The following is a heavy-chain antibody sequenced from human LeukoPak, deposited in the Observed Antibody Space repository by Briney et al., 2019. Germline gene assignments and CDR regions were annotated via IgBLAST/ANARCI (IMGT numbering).Heavy chain of an antibody. Sequence: SVKVSCKASRGTFSSYAISWVRQAPGQGLEWMGGIIPIFGTANYAQKFQGRVTITADESTSTAYMELSSLRSEDTAVYYCARGLEFTTSYYYMDVWGKGTTVTVSS. D-gene: IGHD4-17*01. V-gene: IGHV1-69*01. J-gene: IGHJ6*03. CDR1: RGTFSSYA. CDR2: IIPIFGTA. CDR3: ARGLEFTTSYYYMDV.